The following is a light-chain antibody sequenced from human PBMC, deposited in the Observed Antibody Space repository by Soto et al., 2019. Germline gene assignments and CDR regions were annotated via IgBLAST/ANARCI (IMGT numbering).Light chain of an antibody. J-gene: IGKJ1*01. CDR2: GAS. Sequence: EIVMTPSPATLSVSPWARDTLSCRASQSVSSNLAWYQQKPGQAPRLLIYGASTRATGIPARFSGSGSGTEFTLTISSLQSEDFAVYYCQQDNNWPRTFGQGTKVDIK. V-gene: IGKV3-15*01. CDR1: QSVSSN. CDR3: QQDNNWPRT.